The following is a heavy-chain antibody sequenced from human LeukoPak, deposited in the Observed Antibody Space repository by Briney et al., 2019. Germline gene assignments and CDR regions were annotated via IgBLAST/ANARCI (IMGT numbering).Heavy chain of an antibody. V-gene: IGHV4-59*01. J-gene: IGHJ3*02. CDR2: THNSGSS. CDR3: ARSAEWLRNAFDI. Sequence: SETLSLSCTVSGASTSHFYWNWIRHPPGTGLEWIGYTHNSGSSKHSPSLKSRVTISIDTSKNQFSLQLTSVTAADTAMYFCARSAEWLRNAFDIWGQGTMVSVSS. CDR1: GASTSHFY. D-gene: IGHD5-12*01.